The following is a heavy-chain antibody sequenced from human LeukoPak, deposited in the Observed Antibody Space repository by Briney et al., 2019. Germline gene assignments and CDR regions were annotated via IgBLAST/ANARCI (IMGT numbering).Heavy chain of an antibody. Sequence: GRSLRLSCVASAFTVSTNYVIWVRQAPGKGLEWVSLIYGDGSTYYADSVKGRVTISRDNSKNTVFLQMNSLRAEDTALYYCARINYRAFSIWGQGTMVTVSS. CDR1: AFTVSTNY. D-gene: IGHD4-11*01. CDR2: IYGDGST. V-gene: IGHV3-66*01. J-gene: IGHJ3*02. CDR3: ARINYRAFSI.